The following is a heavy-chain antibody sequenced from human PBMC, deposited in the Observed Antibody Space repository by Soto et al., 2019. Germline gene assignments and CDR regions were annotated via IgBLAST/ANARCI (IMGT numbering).Heavy chain of an antibody. V-gene: IGHV3-13*01. CDR3: ARVGYSSSWPNFDY. J-gene: IGHJ4*02. CDR2: IGTAGDT. Sequence: EVQLVESGGGLVQPGGSLRLSCAASGFTFSSYDMHWVRQATGKGLEWVSAIGTAGDTYYPGSVKGRFTISRENAKNSLYLQMNGLRAEDTAVYYCARVGYSSSWPNFDYWGQGTLVTVSS. D-gene: IGHD6-13*01. CDR1: GFTFSSYD.